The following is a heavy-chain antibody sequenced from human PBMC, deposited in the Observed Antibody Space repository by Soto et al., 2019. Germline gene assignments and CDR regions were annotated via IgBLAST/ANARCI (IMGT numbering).Heavy chain of an antibody. CDR1: GFSFSDYY. D-gene: IGHD1-26*01. V-gene: IGHV3-11*01. Sequence: QVQLVESGGGLVKPGGSLRLSCVASGFSFSDYYMTWIRQAPGKGLEWVSYISGSGAAAIYYADSVKGRFTISRDNAKNSLYLQMNSRRAEDTAVYYCASPVGLQYWGQGTLVTVSS. J-gene: IGHJ4*02. CDR3: ASPVGLQY. CDR2: ISGSGAAAI.